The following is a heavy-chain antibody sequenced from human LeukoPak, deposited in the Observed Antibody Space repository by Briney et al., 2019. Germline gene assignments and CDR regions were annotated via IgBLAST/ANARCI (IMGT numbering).Heavy chain of an antibody. CDR1: GFTFSNYA. V-gene: IGHV3-30*04. D-gene: IGHD3-9*01. CDR3: AKDGGEYYDILTGYYPRLYYMDV. Sequence: GTSLRLSCAASGFTFSNYAMHWVRQAPGKGLEWVAVRSYDGSNKYYADSVKGRFTISRDNSKNTLYLQMNSLRAEDTAVYYCAKDGGEYYDILTGYYPRLYYMDVWGKGTTVTISS. J-gene: IGHJ6*03. CDR2: RSYDGSNK.